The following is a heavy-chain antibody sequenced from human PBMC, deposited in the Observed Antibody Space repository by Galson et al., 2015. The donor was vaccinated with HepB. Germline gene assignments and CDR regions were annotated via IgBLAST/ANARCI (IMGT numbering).Heavy chain of an antibody. CDR2: ITGSGGAT. CDR1: GLAFSRFA. CDR3: AKNKGPGEHYHYSMDV. V-gene: IGHV3-23*01. D-gene: IGHD7-27*01. Sequence: SLRLSCAVSGLAFSRFAISWVRQAPGKGLEWVSTITGSGGATFYAASVRGRFTVSRDNTKNTLYLQMTSLGAEDTAVYYCAKNKGPGEHYHYSMDVWGKGATVTVS. J-gene: IGHJ6*03.